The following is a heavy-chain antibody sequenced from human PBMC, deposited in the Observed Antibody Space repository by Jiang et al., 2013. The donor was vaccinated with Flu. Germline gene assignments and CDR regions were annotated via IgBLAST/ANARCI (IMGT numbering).Heavy chain of an antibody. CDR2: IYYSGMT. CDR3: ARYTSSWYPHFDY. CDR1: GGSITSYY. Sequence: PGLVKPSETLSLTCTVSGGSITSYYWSWVRQPPGKGLEWIGYIYYSGMTNYNPSLKSRVTISVDTSKNQFSLKLNSVTAADTAVYYCARYTSSWYPHFDYWGQGALVTVSS. J-gene: IGHJ4*02. V-gene: IGHV4-59*08. D-gene: IGHD6-13*01.